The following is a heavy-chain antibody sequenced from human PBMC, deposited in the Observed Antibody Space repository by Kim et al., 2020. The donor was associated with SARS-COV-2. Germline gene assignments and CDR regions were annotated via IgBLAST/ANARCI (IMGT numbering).Heavy chain of an antibody. V-gene: IGHV3-23*01. Sequence: GGSLRLSCVASGFTFNDYAMYWVRQAPGKGLECVSIISGDGGGTYYPDSVKGRFTVSRDNSKDTVYLQMNRLRAEDTAVYYCVERRWTPTLDFDYWGQGNLVTVSS. D-gene: IGHD2-15*01. CDR2: ISGDGGGT. J-gene: IGHJ4*02. CDR3: VERRWTPTLDFDY. CDR1: GFTFNDYA.